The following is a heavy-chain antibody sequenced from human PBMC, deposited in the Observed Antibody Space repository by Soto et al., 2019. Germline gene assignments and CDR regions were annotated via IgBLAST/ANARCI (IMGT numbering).Heavy chain of an antibody. Sequence: QVQLVESGGGVVQPGRSLRLSCAASGFTFSDYGMHWFRQAPGKGLEWVGVIIYDGSEKYYGDAVKGRFTISRDNSKNTLYLQMNSLRTEDTGVYYCAKEGALTGWTDGDFWGQGTLVTVSS. V-gene: IGHV3-30*18. J-gene: IGHJ4*02. D-gene: IGHD1-1*01. CDR1: GFTFSDYG. CDR3: AKEGALTGWTDGDF. CDR2: IIYDGSEK.